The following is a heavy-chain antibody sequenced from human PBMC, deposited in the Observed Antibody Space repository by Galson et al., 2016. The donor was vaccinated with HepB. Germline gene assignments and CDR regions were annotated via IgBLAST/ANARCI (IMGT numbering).Heavy chain of an antibody. D-gene: IGHD4-23*01. V-gene: IGHV3-74*01. CDR2: INSDGTIS. Sequence: SLRLSCAASGFAFSSHWMHWVRQALGKGLVWVSRINSDGTISNYADSVKGRFTISRDNAKNTLNLQMNSLRAEDTAVYFCVRDPSVVPTTAYNWFDPWGRGTLVTVSS. J-gene: IGHJ5*02. CDR1: GFAFSSHW. CDR3: VRDPSVVPTTAYNWFDP.